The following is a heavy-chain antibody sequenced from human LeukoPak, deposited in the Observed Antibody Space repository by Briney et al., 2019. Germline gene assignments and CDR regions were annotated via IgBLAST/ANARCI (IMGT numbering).Heavy chain of an antibody. Sequence: PGGSLRLSCAAPGFTFSSYGMHWVRQAPGKGPEWVAFIRYDGSNKYYADSVKGRFTISRDNSKNTLYLQMNSLRPEDTAVYYCAKDSKRWKTYYYEAGSYYFDYWGQGTRVTVSS. CDR1: GFTFSSYG. D-gene: IGHD3-10*01. CDR3: AKDSKRWKTYYYEAGSYYFDY. J-gene: IGHJ4*02. CDR2: IRYDGSNK. V-gene: IGHV3-30*02.